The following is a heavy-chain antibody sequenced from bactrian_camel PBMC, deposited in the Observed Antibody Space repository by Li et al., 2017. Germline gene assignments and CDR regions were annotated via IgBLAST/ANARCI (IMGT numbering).Heavy chain of an antibody. D-gene: IGHD4*01. J-gene: IGHJ5*01. CDR1: GYSGSAVC. V-gene: IGHV3S53*01. Sequence: HVQLVESGGGSVQAGGSLRLSCAFSGYSGSAVCMGWFRQAPGVEREGVATIDSDGTTAYAGSVEGRFTISQDNAKRTLYLHMNSRKPEDTGTYTCAAARGYSHYVTCRVWVLGPG. CDR3: AAARGYSHYVTCRVWV. CDR2: IDSDGTT.